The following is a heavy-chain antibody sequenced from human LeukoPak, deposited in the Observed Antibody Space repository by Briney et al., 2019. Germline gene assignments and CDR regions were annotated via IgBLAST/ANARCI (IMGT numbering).Heavy chain of an antibody. Sequence: PSETLSLTCTVSGGSISSGSYYWSWIRQPAGKGLEWIGRIYTSGSTNYNPSLKSRVTISVDTSKNQFSLKLSSVTAADTAVYYCARFERGYSYGFNWFDPWGQGTLVTVSS. J-gene: IGHJ5*02. D-gene: IGHD5-18*01. CDR3: ARFERGYSYGFNWFDP. CDR1: GGSISSGSYY. V-gene: IGHV4-61*02. CDR2: IYTSGST.